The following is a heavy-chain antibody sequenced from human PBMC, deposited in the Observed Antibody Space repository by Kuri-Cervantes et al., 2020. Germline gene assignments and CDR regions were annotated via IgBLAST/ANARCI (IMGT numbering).Heavy chain of an antibody. V-gene: IGHV3-21*04. CDR3: AKGDYGDLRDAFDI. Sequence: GESLKISCAASGFTFSSYSMNWVRQAPGKGLEWVSSISSSSSYIYYADSVKGRFTISRDNAKNSLYLQMNSLRAEDTALYYCAKGDYGDLRDAFDIWGQGTMVTVSS. J-gene: IGHJ3*02. CDR2: ISSSSSYI. D-gene: IGHD4-17*01. CDR1: GFTFSSYS.